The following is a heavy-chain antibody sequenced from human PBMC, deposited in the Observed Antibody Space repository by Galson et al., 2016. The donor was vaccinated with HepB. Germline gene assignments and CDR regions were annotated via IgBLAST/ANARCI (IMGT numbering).Heavy chain of an antibody. CDR3: ARNYDRLDY. Sequence: SETLSLTCIISGSSFNSYYWSWIRQPPGKGLEFIGYVYFNGNTKYIPSLKSRVTISLDTSKSQLSLRLTSVTAADTAVYYCARNYDRLDYWGQGTLVTVSS. D-gene: IGHD3-9*01. V-gene: IGHV4-59*08. J-gene: IGHJ4*02. CDR2: VYFNGNT. CDR1: GSSFNSYY.